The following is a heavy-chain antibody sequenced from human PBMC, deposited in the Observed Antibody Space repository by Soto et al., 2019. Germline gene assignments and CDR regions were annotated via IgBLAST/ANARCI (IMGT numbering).Heavy chain of an antibody. CDR2: INPNSGGT. Sequence: ASVKVSCKVSGDTFTGYYMHWVRQAPGQGLEGMGWINPNSGGTNYAQRCQGRVTMTRDTSISTGYMELSRLRSDATAVYYCARPSGLSIDSFGYWSQGPPFTASS. J-gene: IGHJ4*02. D-gene: IGHD3-22*01. V-gene: IGHV1-2*02. CDR1: GDTFTGYY. CDR3: ARPSGLSIDSFGY.